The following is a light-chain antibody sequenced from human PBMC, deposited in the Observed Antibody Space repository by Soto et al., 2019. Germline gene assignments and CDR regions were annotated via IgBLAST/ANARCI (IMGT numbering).Light chain of an antibody. CDR2: KAS. J-gene: IGKJ2*01. V-gene: IGKV1-5*03. CDR1: QSISSW. CDR3: QQYNSYSYT. Sequence: DIPMTQSPSTLSASVGDRVTITCRASQSISSWLAWYQQKPGKAPKLLIYKASSLESGVPVRFSGSGSGTEFTLTISSLQPDDFATYYCQQYNSYSYTFGQGTKLEIK.